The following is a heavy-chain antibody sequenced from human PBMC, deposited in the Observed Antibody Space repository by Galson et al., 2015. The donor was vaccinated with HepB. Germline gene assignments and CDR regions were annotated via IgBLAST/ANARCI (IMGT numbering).Heavy chain of an antibody. CDR3: ARFADIVVIPAILSNNWFDP. Sequence: SVKVSCKASGYTFTSYGITWVRQAPGQGLEWVGWINPYNGDTNYAPKFRGRITLTTDTSTRTAYMEMKSLRSADTAVYYCARFADIVVIPAILSNNWFDPWGQGTLVTVSS. J-gene: IGHJ5*02. D-gene: IGHD2-2*01. CDR1: GYTFTSYG. CDR2: INPYNGDT. V-gene: IGHV1-18*04.